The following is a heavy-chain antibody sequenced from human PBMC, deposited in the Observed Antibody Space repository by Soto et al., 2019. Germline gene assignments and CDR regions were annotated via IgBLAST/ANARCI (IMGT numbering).Heavy chain of an antibody. V-gene: IGHV5-51*01. CDR2: IYPGDSDT. D-gene: IGHD5-18*01. Sequence: PGESLKISCKGSGYSFTSYWIGWVRQMPGKGLEWMGIIYPGDSDTRYSPSFQGQVTISADKSISTAYLQWSSLKASDTAMYYCARPQVDKAMAAFDAFDIWGQGTMVTVSS. CDR1: GYSFTSYW. CDR3: ARPQVDKAMAAFDAFDI. J-gene: IGHJ3*02.